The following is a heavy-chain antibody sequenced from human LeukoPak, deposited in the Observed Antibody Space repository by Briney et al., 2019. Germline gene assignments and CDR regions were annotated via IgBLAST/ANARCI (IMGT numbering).Heavy chain of an antibody. CDR2: IYSSGST. V-gene: IGHV4-59*01. CDR1: GGSMTTYY. D-gene: IGHD1-14*01. J-gene: IGHJ4*02. Sequence: AETLSLTCTVSGGSMTTYYWSWIRQRPGQGLEWVGYIYSSGSTNYNPSLKSRVIISVDTSKKRFSLNLSSVTAADTAVYYCARTEPDEGITAATVFAYWGQGTLVTVSS. CDR3: ARTEPDEGITAATVFAY.